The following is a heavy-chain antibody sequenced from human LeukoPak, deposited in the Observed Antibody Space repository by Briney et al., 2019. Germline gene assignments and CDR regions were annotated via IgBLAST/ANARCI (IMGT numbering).Heavy chain of an antibody. CDR1: GFSFSSSA. D-gene: IGHD2-15*01. V-gene: IGHV3-15*01. CDR3: TTGGTNCSGGSCPALPYYYYYMDV. Sequence: GGSLRLSCAASGFSFSSSAMSWVRQAPGKGLEWVGRIKSKTDGGTTDYAAPVKGRFTISRDDSKNTLYLQMNSLKTEDTAVYYCTTGGTNCSGGSCPALPYYYYYMDVWGKGTTVTVSS. CDR2: IKSKTDGGTT. J-gene: IGHJ6*03.